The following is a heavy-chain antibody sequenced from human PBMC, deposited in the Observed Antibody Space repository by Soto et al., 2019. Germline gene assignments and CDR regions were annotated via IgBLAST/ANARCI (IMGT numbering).Heavy chain of an antibody. CDR2: ISAYNGNT. Sequence: AAVKVSCKASGYTFTSYGISWVRQAPGQGLEWMGWISAYNGNTNYAQKLQGRVTMTTDTSTSTAYMELRSLRSDDTAVYYCARDFDKGRNYYYVMDFSGQGTTVTVS. J-gene: IGHJ6*02. V-gene: IGHV1-18*04. D-gene: IGHD3-22*01. CDR1: GYTFTSYG. CDR3: ARDFDKGRNYYYVMDF.